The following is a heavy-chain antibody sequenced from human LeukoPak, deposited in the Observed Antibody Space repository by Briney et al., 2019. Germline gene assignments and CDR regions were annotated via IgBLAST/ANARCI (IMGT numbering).Heavy chain of an antibody. V-gene: IGHV4-59*12. D-gene: IGHD3-3*01. Sequence: PSETLSLTCIVSGGSISSYYWSWIRQPPGKGLEWIGFVYDSGSTNYNPSLKSRVTISLDTSKSQFSLKVRYVTAADTAVYYCARGLNDSWTGENYWGQGTLVTVSS. CDR1: GGSISSYY. CDR3: ARGLNDSWTGENY. CDR2: VYDSGST. J-gene: IGHJ4*02.